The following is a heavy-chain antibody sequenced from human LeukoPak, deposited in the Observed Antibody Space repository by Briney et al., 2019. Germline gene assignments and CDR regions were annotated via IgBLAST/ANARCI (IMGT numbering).Heavy chain of an antibody. Sequence: SETLSLTCTVSGGSISSYYWSWIRQPAGKGLEWMGRIYTSGSTNYNPSLGSRVSISVDKSKNQFSLILSSLTAADTAVYYCARGPDYSDSSGYFKYWGQGTLVTVSS. J-gene: IGHJ4*02. CDR2: IYTSGST. D-gene: IGHD3-22*01. CDR1: GGSISSYY. CDR3: ARGPDYSDSSGYFKY. V-gene: IGHV4-4*07.